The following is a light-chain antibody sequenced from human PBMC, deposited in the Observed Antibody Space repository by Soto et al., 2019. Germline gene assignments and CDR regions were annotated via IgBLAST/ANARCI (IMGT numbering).Light chain of an antibody. CDR3: QQRSNWPLIT. CDR1: QSVSSY. J-gene: IGKJ3*01. CDR2: DAS. V-gene: IGKV3-11*01. Sequence: EIVMTQSPATLSLSPVESATLSCRASQSVSSYLAWYQQKPGQAPRLLVYDASNRAPGIPARFSGSGSGTDFTLTISNLEPEDFAVYYCQQRSNWPLITFGPGTKVDIK.